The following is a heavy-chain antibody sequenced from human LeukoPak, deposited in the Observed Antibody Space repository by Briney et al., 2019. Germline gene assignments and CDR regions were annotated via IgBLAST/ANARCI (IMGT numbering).Heavy chain of an antibody. CDR2: MSHDGRKE. CDR3: AKYYYDNSAYKGPFFDY. CDR1: GFTFSSYG. Sequence: GGSLRLSCAASGFTFSSYGMHWVSHAPGKGLEWVAVMSHDGRKEYYAEYVKGRFTISRDNSKNTLYLQMNSLRAEDTAVYYCAKYYYDNSAYKGPFFDYWGQGTLVTVSS. V-gene: IGHV3-30*18. D-gene: IGHD3-22*01. J-gene: IGHJ4*02.